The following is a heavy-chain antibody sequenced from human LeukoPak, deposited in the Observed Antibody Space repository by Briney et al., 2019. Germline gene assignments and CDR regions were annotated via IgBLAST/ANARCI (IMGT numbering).Heavy chain of an antibody. J-gene: IGHJ6*02. CDR1: GFTFSSNY. CDR3: ARDGDSSGYSKYYYYGMDV. V-gene: IGHV3-66*01. Sequence: PGGSLRLSCAASGFTFSSNYMSWVRQAPGKGLEWVSVIYSGGSTYYADSVKGRFTISRDNSKNTLYLQMNSLRAEDTAVYYCARDGDSSGYSKYYYYGMDVWGQGTTVTVSS. CDR2: IYSGGST. D-gene: IGHD3-22*01.